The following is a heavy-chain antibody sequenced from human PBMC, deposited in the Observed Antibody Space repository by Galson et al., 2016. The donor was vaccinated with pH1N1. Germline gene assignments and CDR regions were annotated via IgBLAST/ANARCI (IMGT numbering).Heavy chain of an antibody. CDR2: ISASGTIT. V-gene: IGHV3-23*01. Sequence: SLRLSCAASGFIFRNYAMSWVRQAPGKGLEWVSAISASGTITYYADSVKGRYIISRDNSGNTLYLQMNSLRADATAAYYCAKNGTSIFGVITSPGHNYDVDVWGQGTTVIVSS. D-gene: IGHD3-3*01. CDR3: AKNGTSIFGVITSPGHNYDVDV. CDR1: GFIFRNYA. J-gene: IGHJ6*03.